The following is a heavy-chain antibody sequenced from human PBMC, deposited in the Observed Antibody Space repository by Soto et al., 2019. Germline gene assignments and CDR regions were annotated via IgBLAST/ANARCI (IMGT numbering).Heavy chain of an antibody. D-gene: IGHD1-20*01. CDR1: SDSISNEHW. CDR3: ARGWDYNWNS. CDR2: IFHSGIT. Sequence: QVQLQESGPGLVKPSGTLSLTCVASSDSISNEHWWSWVRQPPGKGLEWIGEIFHSGITNYNPSLKSRVTISVDKSKNQFSLKLNSVTAADTAVYYCARGWDYNWNSWGQGTLVTVSS. J-gene: IGHJ4*02. V-gene: IGHV4-4*02.